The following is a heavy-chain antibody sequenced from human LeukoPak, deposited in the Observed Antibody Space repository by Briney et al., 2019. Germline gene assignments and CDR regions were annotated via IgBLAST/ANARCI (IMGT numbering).Heavy chain of an antibody. Sequence: PSETLSLTCAVSGGSISSSNWWSWVRQPPGKGLEWIGEIYHSGSTNYNPSLKSRVTISVDKSKNQFSLKLSSVTAADTAVYYCARSLGIAVAGPVVYWGQGTLVTVSS. CDR2: IYHSGST. CDR3: ARSLGIAVAGPVVY. D-gene: IGHD6-19*01. J-gene: IGHJ4*02. V-gene: IGHV4-4*02. CDR1: GGSISSSNW.